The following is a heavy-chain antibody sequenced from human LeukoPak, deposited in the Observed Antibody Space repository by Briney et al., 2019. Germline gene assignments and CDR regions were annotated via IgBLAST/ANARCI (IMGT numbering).Heavy chain of an antibody. D-gene: IGHD5-12*01. CDR1: GFTFSSYG. CDR3: AKVKWLRGESEDY. V-gene: IGHV3-30*18. CDR2: ISYDGSNK. Sequence: PGGSLRLSCAASGFTFSSYGMHWVRQAPGKGLEWVAVISYDGSNKYYADSVKGRFTISRDNSKNTLYLQMNSLRAEDTAVYYCAKVKWLRGESEDYWGQGTLVTVSS. J-gene: IGHJ4*02.